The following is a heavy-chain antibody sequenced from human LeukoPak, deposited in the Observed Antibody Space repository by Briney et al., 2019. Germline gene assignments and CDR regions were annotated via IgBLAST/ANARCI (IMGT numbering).Heavy chain of an antibody. Sequence: GGSLRLSCAASGFTFSSFGIHWVRQAPGKGLEWVAFIRSDGISKYYADSVKGRFTISRDNSKGALYLQVNSLGAEDTAVYYCAKGKIPPGGFHFDYWGQGTLVTVSS. J-gene: IGHJ4*02. CDR1: GFTFSSFG. CDR2: IRSDGISK. V-gene: IGHV3-30*02. CDR3: AKGKIPPGGFHFDY. D-gene: IGHD5-12*01.